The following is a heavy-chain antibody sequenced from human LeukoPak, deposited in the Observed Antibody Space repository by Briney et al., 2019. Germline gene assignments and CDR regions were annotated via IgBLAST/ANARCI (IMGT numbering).Heavy chain of an antibody. Sequence: PGGSLRPSCAASGFTFSSYAMSWVRQAPGKGLEWVSAISGSGGSTYYADSVKGRFTISRDNSKNTLYLQMNSLRAEDTAVYYCAKSGELLWFGELDYYYKDVWGKGTTVTVSS. CDR2: ISGSGGST. CDR1: GFTFSSYA. V-gene: IGHV3-23*01. CDR3: AKSGELLWFGELDYYYKDV. D-gene: IGHD3-10*01. J-gene: IGHJ6*03.